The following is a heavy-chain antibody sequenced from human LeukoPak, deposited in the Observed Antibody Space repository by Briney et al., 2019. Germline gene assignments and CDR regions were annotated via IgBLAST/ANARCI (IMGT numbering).Heavy chain of an antibody. CDR2: INTIGRIT. J-gene: IGHJ4*02. Sequence: PGGSLRLSCAASGFTFSSYAMSWVRQVPGMGLEWVSTINTIGRITYYADSMKDRFIICRINSKNTLCVEQNSMRAESPDVYYCAKGRSSSFWYWAFDYWGQGTLVTVSS. CDR3: AKGRSSSFWYWAFDY. V-gene: IGHV3-23*05. CDR1: GFTFSSYA. D-gene: IGHD2-8*02.